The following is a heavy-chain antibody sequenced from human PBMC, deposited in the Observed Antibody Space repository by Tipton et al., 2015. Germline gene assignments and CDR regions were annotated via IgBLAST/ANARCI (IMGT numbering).Heavy chain of an antibody. V-gene: IGHV4-38-2*02. CDR3: ARDWFGRFLDY. D-gene: IGHD3-16*01. J-gene: IGHJ4*02. CDR1: GYSISSGYY. Sequence: TLSLTCDVSGYSISSGYYWGWIRQPPGKGLEWIGSIFHRGDTNYNPSLKSRVTISLDTSKNQFSLKLNSVTPEDTAVYYCARDWFGRFLDYWGQGTLVTVSS. CDR2: IFHRGDT.